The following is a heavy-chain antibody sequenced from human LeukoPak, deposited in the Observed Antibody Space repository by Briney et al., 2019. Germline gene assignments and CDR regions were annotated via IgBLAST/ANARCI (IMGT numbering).Heavy chain of an antibody. CDR3: ARGDYGYYLDAFDI. CDR1: GYTFTSCA. CDR2: ISAYNGNT. J-gene: IGHJ3*02. V-gene: IGHV1-18*01. D-gene: IGHD3-22*01. Sequence: ASVKVSCKASGYTFTSCAISWVRQAPGQGLEWMGWISAYNGNTNYAQKLQGRVTMTTDTSTSTAYMELRSLRSDDTAVYYCARGDYGYYLDAFDIWGQGTMVAVSS.